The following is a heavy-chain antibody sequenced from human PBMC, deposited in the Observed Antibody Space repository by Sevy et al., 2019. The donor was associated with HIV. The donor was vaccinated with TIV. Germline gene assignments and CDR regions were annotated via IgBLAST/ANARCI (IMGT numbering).Heavy chain of an antibody. CDR2: IKSKTDGGTT. J-gene: IGHJ6*03. Sequence: GGSLRLSCAASGFTFSNAWMSWVRQAPGKGLEWVGRIKSKTDGGTTDYAAPVKGRFTISRDDSKNTLYLQMNSLKTENNAVYYWQLNLFVMMRGLKDYYYMDVWGKGTTVTVSS. D-gene: IGHD3-16*01. V-gene: IGHV3-15*01. CDR1: GFTFSNAW. CDR3: QLNLFVMMRGLKDYYYMDV.